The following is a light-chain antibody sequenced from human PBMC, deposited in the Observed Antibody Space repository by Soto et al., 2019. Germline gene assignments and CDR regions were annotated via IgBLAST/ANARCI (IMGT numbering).Light chain of an antibody. V-gene: IGLV2-14*03. J-gene: IGLJ1*01. CDR2: DVS. CDR1: SSDVGAYTF. CDR3: SSYTSSSTHV. Sequence: QSVLTQPASVSGYPGQSITISCTGTSSDVGAYTFVSWYQQHPDKVPKLMIFDVSRRPSGVSDRFSGSKSGNTASLTISGLQPEDEADYYCSSYTSSSTHVFGSGTQLTVL.